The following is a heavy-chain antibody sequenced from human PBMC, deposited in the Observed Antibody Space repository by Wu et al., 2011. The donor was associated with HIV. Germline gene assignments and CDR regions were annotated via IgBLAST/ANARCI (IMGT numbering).Heavy chain of an antibody. CDR1: GYTFTTYG. CDR2: IRTYNGET. Sequence: QVQLVQSGAEVKKPGASVKVSCKASGYTFTTYGISWVRQAPGQGLERIGWIRTYNGETNYAQKFQGRVTVTTDTSTSTAYMELRSLRSDDTAVYYCARDVLRYFDWLLGVEYYFDYWGQGTLVTVSS. V-gene: IGHV1-18*01. D-gene: IGHD3-9*01. CDR3: ARDVLRYFDWLLGVEYYFDY. J-gene: IGHJ4*02.